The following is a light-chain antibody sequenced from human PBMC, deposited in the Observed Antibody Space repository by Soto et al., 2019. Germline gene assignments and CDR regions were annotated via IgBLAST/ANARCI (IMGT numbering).Light chain of an antibody. CDR2: EVI. J-gene: IGLJ2*01. CDR3: CSYAGSSIFV. V-gene: IGLV2-23*02. CDR1: SSDVGTYNL. Sequence: QSALTQPASVSGSPGQSITISCTGSSSDVGTYNLVSWYQHHPGKAPKLMISEVIKRPSGVSNRFSGSKSVNTASLTISGLQAEDEADYYCCSYAGSSIFVFGGGTKLTVL.